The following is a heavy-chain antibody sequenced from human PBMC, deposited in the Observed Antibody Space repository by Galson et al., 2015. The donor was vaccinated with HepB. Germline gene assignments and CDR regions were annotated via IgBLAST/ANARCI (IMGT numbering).Heavy chain of an antibody. D-gene: IGHD3-10*01. V-gene: IGHV3-21*01. J-gene: IGHJ6*03. CDR1: GFTFSSYS. Sequence: SLRLSCAASGFTFSSYSMNWVRQAPGKGLEWVSSISSSSSYIYYADSVKGRFTISRDNAKNSLYLQMNSLRAEDTAVYYCARRIWFRELLPAFWDYYYYMDVWGKGTTVTVSS. CDR3: ARRIWFRELLPAFWDYYYYMDV. CDR2: ISSSSSYI.